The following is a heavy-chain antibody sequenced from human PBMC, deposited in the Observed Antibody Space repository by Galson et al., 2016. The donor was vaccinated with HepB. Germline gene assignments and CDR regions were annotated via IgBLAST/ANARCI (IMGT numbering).Heavy chain of an antibody. D-gene: IGHD3-3*01. J-gene: IGHJ6*03. CDR3: ARQPDYDFWGGHYRRVDYYHMDV. CDR2: ISVFNGDT. V-gene: IGHV1-18*01. Sequence: SVKVSCKASGYTFTSYGISWVRQAPGQGLEWMGCISVFNGDTKYAQNLQGRVTMTPDRSTSTAYMELRSLRSDDTAVYYCARQPDYDFWGGHYRRVDYYHMDVWGKGTTVTVS. CDR1: GYTFTSYG.